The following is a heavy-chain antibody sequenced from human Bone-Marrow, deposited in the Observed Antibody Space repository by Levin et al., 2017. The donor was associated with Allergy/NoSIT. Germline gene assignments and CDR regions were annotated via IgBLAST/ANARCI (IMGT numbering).Heavy chain of an antibody. CDR3: ARDHCTSTNCYEYHYHGMDV. V-gene: IGHV1-2*02. CDR1: GYTFTGYY. CDR2: INPNSGAT. D-gene: IGHD2-2*01. Sequence: GGSLRLSCKASGYTFTGYYMHWVRQAPGQGLEWMGWINPNSGATEYAQKFQGRVTMTRDTSVNTAYMELSRLRSDDTAVYYCARDHCTSTNCYEYHYHGMDVWGQGTTVTVPS. J-gene: IGHJ6*02.